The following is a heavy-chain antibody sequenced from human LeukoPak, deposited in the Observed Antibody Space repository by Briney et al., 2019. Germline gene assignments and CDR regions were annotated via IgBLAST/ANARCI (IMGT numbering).Heavy chain of an antibody. CDR1: GFTFSSYD. Sequence: GGSLRLSCAASGFTFSSYDMTWVRQAPGKGLEWVANIKQDGSEKYYVDSVRGRVTISRDNAENSLFLQMNRLRVEDTAVYYCTRDFGRSSYYFDFWGQGTLVTVSS. D-gene: IGHD3-3*01. J-gene: IGHJ4*02. V-gene: IGHV3-7*01. CDR2: IKQDGSEK. CDR3: TRDFGRSSYYFDF.